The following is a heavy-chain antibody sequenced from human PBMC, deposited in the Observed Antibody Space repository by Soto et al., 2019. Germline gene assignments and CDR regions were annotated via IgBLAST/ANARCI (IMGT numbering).Heavy chain of an antibody. Sequence: QVQLRQWGAGLLKPSETLSLTCAVYGGSFSGYYWSWIRQPPGKGLEWIGEINHSGSTNYNPSLKSRVTISVDTSKNQFSLKLSSVTAADTAVYYCARKTWIQLWLHWGQGTLVTVSS. J-gene: IGHJ4*02. V-gene: IGHV4-34*01. CDR2: INHSGST. CDR3: ARKTWIQLWLH. D-gene: IGHD5-18*01. CDR1: GGSFSGYY.